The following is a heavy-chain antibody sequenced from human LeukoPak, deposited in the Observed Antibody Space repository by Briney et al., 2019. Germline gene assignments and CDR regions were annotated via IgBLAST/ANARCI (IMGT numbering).Heavy chain of an antibody. CDR2: IYPGDSDT. CDR3: ARGSGSYHTAYMN. Sequence: GESLKISCKGSGYSFTSYWIGWVRQMPGKGLEWMGVIYPGDSDTRYSPSFQGQVTISADKSISTAYLQWSSLKASDTAMYYCARGSGSYHTAYMNWGQGSLVTVSS. D-gene: IGHD1-26*01. CDR1: GYSFTSYW. J-gene: IGHJ4*02. V-gene: IGHV5-51*01.